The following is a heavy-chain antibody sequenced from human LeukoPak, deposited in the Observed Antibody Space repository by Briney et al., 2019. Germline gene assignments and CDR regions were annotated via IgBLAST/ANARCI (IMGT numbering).Heavy chain of an antibody. J-gene: IGHJ4*02. CDR2: IWYDGSNK. CDR1: GFTFSSYG. CDR3: ARVRSNYYGSGTHSPYFDY. D-gene: IGHD3-10*01. Sequence: GGSLRLSCAASGFTFSSYGMHWVRQAPGKGLEWVAVIWYDGSNKYYADSVKGRFTISRDNSKSTLYLQMNSLRAEDTAVYYCARVRSNYYGSGTHSPYFDYWGQGTLVTVSS. V-gene: IGHV3-33*01.